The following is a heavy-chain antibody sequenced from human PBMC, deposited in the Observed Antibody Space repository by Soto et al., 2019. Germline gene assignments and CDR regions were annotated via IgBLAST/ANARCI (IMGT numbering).Heavy chain of an antibody. CDR3: ARDLGLLLGMDV. V-gene: IGHV3-21*01. CDR2: ISSSSYI. J-gene: IGHJ6*02. CDR1: GFTFSSYS. D-gene: IGHD2-15*01. Sequence: PGGSLRLSCAASGFTFSSYSMNWVRQAPGKGLEWVSSISSSSYIYYADSVKGRFTISRDNAKNSLYLQMNSLRAEDTAVYYCARDLGLLLGMDVWGQGTTVTVSS.